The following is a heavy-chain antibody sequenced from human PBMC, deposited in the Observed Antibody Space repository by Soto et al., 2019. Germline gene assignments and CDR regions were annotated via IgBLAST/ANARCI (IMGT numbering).Heavy chain of an antibody. CDR1: GGTFSSYA. V-gene: IGHV1-69*13. J-gene: IGHJ4*02. CDR2: IIPIFGTA. Sequence: SVKVSCKASGGTFSSYAISWVRQAPGQGLEWMGGIIPIFGTANYAQKFQGRVTITADESTSTAYMELSSLRSEDTAVYYCARGITMVRGVQSAFDYWGQGTLVTVYS. CDR3: ARGITMVRGVQSAFDY. D-gene: IGHD3-10*01.